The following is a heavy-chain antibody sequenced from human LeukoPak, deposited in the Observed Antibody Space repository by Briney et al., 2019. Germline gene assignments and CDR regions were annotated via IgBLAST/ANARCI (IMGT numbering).Heavy chain of an antibody. CDR2: IASKTDGGAT. V-gene: IGHV3-15*07. J-gene: IGHJ4*02. D-gene: IGHD3-10*01. Sequence: KPGGSLGLSCSASGLTFTNAWMNWVRQAPGEGLDWVGRIASKTDGGATDYAAPVKGRFTISRDDSKNTLNLQMNSLKTEDTAVYYCTTGIRGDWGQGTLVTVSS. CDR1: GLTFTNAW. CDR3: TTGIRGD.